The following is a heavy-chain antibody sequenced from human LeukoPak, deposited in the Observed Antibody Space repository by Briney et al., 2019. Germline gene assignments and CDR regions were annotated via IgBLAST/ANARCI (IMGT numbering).Heavy chain of an antibody. D-gene: IGHD6-6*01. CDR2: IYPDDSDA. CDR1: GYKFSNYW. CDR3: ARGYSSSGWFDS. J-gene: IGHJ5*01. V-gene: IGHV5-51*01. Sequence: GESLKISCQGSGYKFSNYWIAWVRQLPGRGLECMGIIYPDDSDARYSPSFQGQVTFSADKSISTAYLQWSSLKASDTAMYFCARGYSSSGWFDSWGQGTPVTVSS.